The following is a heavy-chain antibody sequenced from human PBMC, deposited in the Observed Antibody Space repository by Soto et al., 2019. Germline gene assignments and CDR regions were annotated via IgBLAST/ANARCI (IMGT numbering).Heavy chain of an antibody. V-gene: IGHV3-48*01. CDR2: ISSSSSTI. Sequence: GGSLRLSCAAPGFTFSSYSMNWVRQAPGKGLEWVSYISSSSSTIYYADSVKGRFTISRDNAKNSLYLQMNSLRAEDTAVYYCARGYGSGSYIYDAFDIWGQGTMVTVS. J-gene: IGHJ3*02. D-gene: IGHD3-10*01. CDR3: ARGYGSGSYIYDAFDI. CDR1: GFTFSSYS.